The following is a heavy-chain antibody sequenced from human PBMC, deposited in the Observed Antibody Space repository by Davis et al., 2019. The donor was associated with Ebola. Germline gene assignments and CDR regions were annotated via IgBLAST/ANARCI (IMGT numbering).Heavy chain of an antibody. CDR3: ARALRIEGYYYYGMDI. CDR1: GYTFTSYY. Sequence: ASVKVSCKASGYTFTSYYMHWVRQAPGQGLEWMGIINPSGGSTSYAQKFQGRVTMTRDTSTRTVYMELSSLRSEDTAVYYCARALRIEGYYYYGMDIWGQGTTVTVSS. V-gene: IGHV1-46*01. J-gene: IGHJ6*02. CDR2: INPSGGST. D-gene: IGHD4-17*01.